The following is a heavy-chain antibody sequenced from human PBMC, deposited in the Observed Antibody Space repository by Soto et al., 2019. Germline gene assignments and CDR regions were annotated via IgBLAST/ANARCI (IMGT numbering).Heavy chain of an antibody. Sequence: PGGSLRLSCAVSGFTFGNSGMSWVRQAPGKGLEWVANIKQDGSEKYYGDSVKGRFTISRDNAKNSLYLQLNSLRAEDTAVYYCARGLLTFDDWGQGTLVTVSS. D-gene: IGHD2-8*02. J-gene: IGHJ4*02. V-gene: IGHV3-7*01. CDR2: IKQDGSEK. CDR1: GFTFGNSG. CDR3: ARGLLTFDD.